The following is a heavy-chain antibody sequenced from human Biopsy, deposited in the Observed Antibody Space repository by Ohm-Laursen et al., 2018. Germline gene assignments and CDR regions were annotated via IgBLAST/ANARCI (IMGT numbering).Heavy chain of an antibody. CDR1: GGSLNNHY. CDR2: IYSSGRT. CDR3: ARHDRSGYWGLDY. Sequence: GTLSLTCCVSGGSLNNHYWSWIRQSPGKGLEWLAYIYSSGRTNYNPSLKSRIIVSVDTSKNQLSLKVTSVTATDTAMYYCARHDRSGYWGLDYWGQGALVTVSA. J-gene: IGHJ4*02. D-gene: IGHD3-22*01. V-gene: IGHV4-4*08.